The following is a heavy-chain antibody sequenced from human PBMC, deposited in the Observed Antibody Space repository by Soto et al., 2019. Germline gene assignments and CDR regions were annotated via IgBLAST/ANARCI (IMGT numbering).Heavy chain of an antibody. J-gene: IGHJ3*02. CDR3: ARVVVAAMGPPDAFDI. V-gene: IGHV4-31*03. CDR1: GGSIRSGGYY. CDR2: IYYSGST. D-gene: IGHD2-15*01. Sequence: SETLSLTCTVSGGSIRSGGYYWSWIRQHPGKGLEWIGYIYYSGSTYYNPSLKSRVTISVDTSKNQFSLKLSSVTAADTAVYYCARVVVAAMGPPDAFDIWGQGTMVTVSS.